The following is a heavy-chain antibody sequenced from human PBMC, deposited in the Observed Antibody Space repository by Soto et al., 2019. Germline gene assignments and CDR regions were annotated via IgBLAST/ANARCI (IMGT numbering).Heavy chain of an antibody. J-gene: IGHJ6*03. Sequence: EVQLAESGGGWAQPGGSLRLSCAASGFTLSGYAMDCVRQAPGKGLEYVSGISSNGVGTYYANSVQGRFTISRDNSKNTVYLQMGSLRPEDLAVYYCARRARPDFYYMDVWGKGTTVTVS. CDR2: ISSNGVGT. CDR3: ARRARPDFYYMDV. V-gene: IGHV3-64*01. D-gene: IGHD6-6*01. CDR1: GFTLSGYA.